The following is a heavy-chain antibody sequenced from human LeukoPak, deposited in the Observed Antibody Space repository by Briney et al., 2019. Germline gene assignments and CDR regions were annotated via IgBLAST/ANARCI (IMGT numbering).Heavy chain of an antibody. Sequence: GGSLRLSCAASGFTFSSYEMNWVRQAPGKGLEWISFISSSGSTIYYADSVKGRFTISRDNAKSSLYLQMNSLRAEDTAVYYCARDHSGWQPWGQGTLVTVSS. J-gene: IGHJ5*02. D-gene: IGHD6-19*01. CDR3: ARDHSGWQP. CDR1: GFTFSSYE. CDR2: ISSSGSTI. V-gene: IGHV3-48*03.